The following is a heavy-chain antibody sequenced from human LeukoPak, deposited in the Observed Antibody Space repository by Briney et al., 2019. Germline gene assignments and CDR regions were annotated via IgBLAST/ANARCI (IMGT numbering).Heavy chain of an antibody. V-gene: IGHV4-39*07. J-gene: IGHJ4*02. D-gene: IGHD2-15*01. CDR3: ARYCSGGSCYLEKFDY. CDR1: GGSISSSSYY. CDR2: IYYSGST. Sequence: PSETLSLTCTVSGGSISSSSYYWGWIRQPPGKGLEWIGSIYYSGSTYYNPSLKSRVTISVDTSKNQFSLKLSSVTAADTAVYYCARYCSGGSCYLEKFDYWGQGTLVTVSS.